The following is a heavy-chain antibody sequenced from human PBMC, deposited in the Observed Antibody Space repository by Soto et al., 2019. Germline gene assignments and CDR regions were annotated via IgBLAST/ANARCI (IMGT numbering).Heavy chain of an antibody. Sequence: NPGGSLRLSCAASGFTFSSYSMSWVRQAPGKGLEWVSSISSSSSYIYYADSVKGRFTISRDNAKNSLYLQMNSLRAEDTAVYYCARDLGVTVPPTRPFDYWGQGTLVTVSS. V-gene: IGHV3-21*01. CDR2: ISSSSSYI. D-gene: IGHD4-17*01. J-gene: IGHJ4*02. CDR3: ARDLGVTVPPTRPFDY. CDR1: GFTFSSYS.